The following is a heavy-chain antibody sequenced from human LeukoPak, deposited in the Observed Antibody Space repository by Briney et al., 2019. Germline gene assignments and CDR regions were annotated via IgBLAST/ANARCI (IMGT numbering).Heavy chain of an antibody. D-gene: IGHD3-3*01. Sequence: GESLKISCKGSGYSFTSYWISWVRPMPGKGLEWMGIIYPGDSDTRYSPSFQGQVTISADKSISTAYLQWSSLKASDTAMYYCARDVGTTYYDFWSGYYKGMDAFDIWGQGTMVTVSS. CDR1: GYSFTSYW. CDR2: IYPGDSDT. V-gene: IGHV5-51*01. J-gene: IGHJ3*02. CDR3: ARDVGTTYYDFWSGYYKGMDAFDI.